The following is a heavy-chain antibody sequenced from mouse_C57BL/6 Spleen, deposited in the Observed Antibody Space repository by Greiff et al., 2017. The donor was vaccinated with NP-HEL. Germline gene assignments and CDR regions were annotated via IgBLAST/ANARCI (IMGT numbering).Heavy chain of an antibody. J-gene: IGHJ4*01. D-gene: IGHD1-2*01. CDR1: GYSFTDYN. CDR3: ARSNHYSRAMDY. CDR2: INPNYGTT. V-gene: IGHV1-39*01. Sequence: VHVKQSGPELVKPGASVKISCKASGYSFTDYNMNWVKQSNGKSLEWIGVINPNYGTTSYNQKFKGKATLTVDQSSSTAYMQLNSLTSEDSAVYYCARSNHYSRAMDYWGQGTSVTVSS.